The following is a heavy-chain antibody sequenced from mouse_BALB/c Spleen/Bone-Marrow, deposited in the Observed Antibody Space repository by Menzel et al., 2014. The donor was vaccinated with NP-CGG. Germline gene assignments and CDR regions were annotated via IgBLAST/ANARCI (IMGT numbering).Heavy chain of an antibody. CDR3: SRGGDYFFDY. CDR1: GYSITSGYY. CDR2: ISYDDSN. V-gene: IGHV3-6*02. D-gene: IGHD2-13*01. J-gene: IGHJ2*01. Sequence: VQLQQSGPGLVKPSQSLYLTCSVTGYSITSGYYWNWIRQFPGNKLEWMGYISYDDSNNYNPSLKNRISITRDTSKNQFFLKLNSVTTEDTATYYCSRGGDYFFDYWGQGTTLTVSS.